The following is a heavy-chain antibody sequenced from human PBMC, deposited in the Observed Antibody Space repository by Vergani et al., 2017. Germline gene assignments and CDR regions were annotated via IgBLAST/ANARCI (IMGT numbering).Heavy chain of an antibody. V-gene: IGHV4-61*02. CDR2: IYTSGST. Sequence: QVQLQESGPGLVKPSQTLSLTCTVSGGSISSGSYYWSWIRQPAGKGLEWIGRIYTSGSTNYNPSLKSRVTISVDTSKNQFSLKLSSVTAADTAVYYCAREWLAAAGRGGWFDPWGQGTLVTVSS. D-gene: IGHD6-13*01. CDR3: AREWLAAAGRGGWFDP. CDR1: GGSISSGSYY. J-gene: IGHJ5*02.